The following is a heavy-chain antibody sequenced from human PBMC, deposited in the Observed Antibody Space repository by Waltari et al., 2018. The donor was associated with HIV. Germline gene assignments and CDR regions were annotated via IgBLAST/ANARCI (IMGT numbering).Heavy chain of an antibody. Sequence: EVQLLESGGGLVQPGGSLRLSCAASGFTFSRYGMSWVRQAPGKGLEWVSGISGTTGSPDYADSVKGRFTISRDSSKNTLYLQMNSLTADDTAVYFCAKDEVWGGPEDWGQGTLVTVSS. V-gene: IGHV3-23*01. CDR2: ISGTTGSP. J-gene: IGHJ4*02. CDR3: AKDEVWGGPED. D-gene: IGHD3-16*01. CDR1: GFTFSRYG.